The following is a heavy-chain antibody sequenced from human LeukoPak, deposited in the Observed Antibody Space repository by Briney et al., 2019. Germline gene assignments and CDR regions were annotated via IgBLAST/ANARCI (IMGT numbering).Heavy chain of an antibody. Sequence: GGSLRLSCAASGFTFSSYAMSWVRQAPGKGPEWVSAISGSGGSTYYADSVKGRFTISRDNSKNTLYLQMNSLRAEDTAVYYCAKDREVLRYFDWLLLLDYWGQGTLVTVSS. J-gene: IGHJ4*02. V-gene: IGHV3-23*01. CDR2: ISGSGGST. D-gene: IGHD3-9*01. CDR1: GFTFSSYA. CDR3: AKDREVLRYFDWLLLLDY.